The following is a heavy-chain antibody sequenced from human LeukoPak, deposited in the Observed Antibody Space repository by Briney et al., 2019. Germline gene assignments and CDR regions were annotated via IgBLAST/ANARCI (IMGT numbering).Heavy chain of an antibody. D-gene: IGHD6-19*01. CDR3: AKGEQWLVSPFDY. CDR2: ISGSGGST. Sequence: PGGSLRLSCAASGFTFSSYGMSWVRQAPGKGLEWVSAISGSGGSTYYADSVKGRFTISRDNSKNTLYLQMNSLRAEDTAVYYCAKGEQWLVSPFDYWGQGTLVTVSS. J-gene: IGHJ4*02. V-gene: IGHV3-23*01. CDR1: GFTFSSYG.